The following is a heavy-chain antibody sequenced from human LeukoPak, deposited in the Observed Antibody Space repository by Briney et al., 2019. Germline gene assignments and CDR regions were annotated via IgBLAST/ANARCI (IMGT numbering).Heavy chain of an antibody. CDR2: IYSDTPGST. CDR3: GRAGPVTKDHFIDV. Sequence: PGGSLRLSCAASGFIVSDKYISWVRQAPGKGLEWVSVIYSDTPGSTYSADSVKGRFTISRDNAKNSLFLQMNSLSAEDTAVYYCGRAGPVTKDHFIDVWGKGTTVTVSS. D-gene: IGHD2-2*01. CDR1: GFIVSDKY. V-gene: IGHV3-53*01. J-gene: IGHJ6*03.